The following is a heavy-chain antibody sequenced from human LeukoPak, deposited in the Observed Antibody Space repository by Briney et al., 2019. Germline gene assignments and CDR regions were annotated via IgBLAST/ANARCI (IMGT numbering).Heavy chain of an antibody. CDR1: GFTFSSYA. CDR2: ISYDGSNK. D-gene: IGHD3-22*01. Sequence: GGSLRLSCAVSGFTFSSYAMHWVRQAPGKGLEWVAVISYDGSNKYYADSVKGRFTISRDNSKNTLYLQMNSLRAEDTAVYYCARDFFAYSSGYYSSFDYWGQGTLVTVSS. V-gene: IGHV3-30*04. CDR3: ARDFFAYSSGYYSSFDY. J-gene: IGHJ4*02.